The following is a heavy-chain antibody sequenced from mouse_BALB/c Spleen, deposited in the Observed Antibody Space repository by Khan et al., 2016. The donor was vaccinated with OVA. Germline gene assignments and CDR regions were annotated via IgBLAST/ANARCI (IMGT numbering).Heavy chain of an antibody. CDR3: SREVGTLAY. CDR2: IYPSDSYT. Sequence: QVQLQQPGAELVRPGTSVKLSCKASGYTFTNSLLHWVKQRPGQGLEWIGNIYPSDSYTNYNQNFKDKATLTVDKSSSTASMQLSSPTSVDSAVYYCSREVGTLAYWGHGTLVTVSA. CDR1: GYTFTNSL. J-gene: IGHJ3*01. D-gene: IGHD1-1*02. V-gene: IGHV1-69*02.